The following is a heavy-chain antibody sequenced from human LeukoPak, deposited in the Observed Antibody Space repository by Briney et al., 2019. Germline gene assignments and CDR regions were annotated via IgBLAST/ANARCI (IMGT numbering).Heavy chain of an antibody. CDR1: GGSISSYY. CDR3: ASAPRYYDILTGYYPQYYFDY. D-gene: IGHD3-9*01. J-gene: IGHJ4*02. CDR2: IYYSGST. V-gene: IGHV4-59*04. Sequence: PSETLSLTCTVSGGSISSYYWSWIRQPPGKGLEWIGYIYYSGSTYYNPSLKSRVTISVDTSKNQFSLKLSSVTAADTAVYYCASAPRYYDILTGYYPQYYFDYWGQGTLVTVSS.